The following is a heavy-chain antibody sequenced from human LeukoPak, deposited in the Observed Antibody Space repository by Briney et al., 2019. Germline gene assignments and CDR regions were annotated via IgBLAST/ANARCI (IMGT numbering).Heavy chain of an antibody. CDR3: ATLERPRRAFAF. CDR2: IYFSGTT. V-gene: IGHV4-31*03. D-gene: IGHD1-1*01. CDR1: GGSISHGDYF. J-gene: IGHJ4*02. Sequence: SETLSLTCTVSGGSISHGDYFWGWIRHRPGKGLEWIGYIYFSGTTYYSPSLESRLSISIDTSQNLFSLKLNSMTAADTAIYYCATLERPRRAFAFWGQGTLVTVSS.